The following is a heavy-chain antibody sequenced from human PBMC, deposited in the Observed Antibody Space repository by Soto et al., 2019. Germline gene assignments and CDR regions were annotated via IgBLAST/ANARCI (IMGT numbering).Heavy chain of an antibody. CDR3: ARDDPVGATGY. V-gene: IGHV1-3*01. CDR2: INAGNGNT. CDR1: GYTFTSYA. D-gene: IGHD1-26*01. J-gene: IGHJ4*02. Sequence: ASVKVSCKASGYTFTSYAMHWVRQAPGQRLEWMGWINAGNGNTRYSQKFQGRVTITRDTSASTAYMELSSLRSEDTAVYYCARDDPVGATGYWGQGTLVTVSS.